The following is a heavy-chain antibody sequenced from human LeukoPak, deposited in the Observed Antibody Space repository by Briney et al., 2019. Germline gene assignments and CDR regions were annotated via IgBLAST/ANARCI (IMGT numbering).Heavy chain of an antibody. J-gene: IGHJ4*02. CDR3: ARGVYIAAAQYAY. V-gene: IGHV4-59*01. D-gene: IGHD6-13*01. CDR1: GGSISSYY. CDR2: IYYSGTT. Sequence: SETLSLTCTVSGGSISSYYWSWIRQPPGKGLEWIGYIYYSGTTNYNPSLKSRVTISVDTSKNQFSLKLSSVTAADTAVYYCARGVYIAAAQYAYWGQGILVTVSS.